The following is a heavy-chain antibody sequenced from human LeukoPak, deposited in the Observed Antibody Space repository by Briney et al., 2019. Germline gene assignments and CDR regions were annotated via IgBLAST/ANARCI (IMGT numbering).Heavy chain of an antibody. D-gene: IGHD3-10*01. J-gene: IGHJ4*02. Sequence: GGSLRLSCAASGFTFSSYAMHWVRQAPGKGLEWVAVISYDGSNKYYADSVKGRFTISRDNSKNTLYLQMNSLRAEDTAVYYCARDVQGLLWFGELFTPHFDYWGQGTLVTVSS. V-gene: IGHV3-30*04. CDR3: ARDVQGLLWFGELFTPHFDY. CDR1: GFTFSSYA. CDR2: ISYDGSNK.